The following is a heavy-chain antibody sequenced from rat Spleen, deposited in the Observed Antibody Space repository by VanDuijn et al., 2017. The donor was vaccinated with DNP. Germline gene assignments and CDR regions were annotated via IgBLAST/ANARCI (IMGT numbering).Heavy chain of an antibody. CDR2: ISTSGSRT. Sequence: EVKLVESGGGLVQPGGSLKLSCAASGFNFNDYWMAWVRQAPKKGLEWVATISTSGSRTYYPDSVKGRFTISRDNAKSSLYLQMNSLRSEYMATYYCVRWYNSGYYFDYWGQGVMVTVSS. CDR1: GFNFNDYW. D-gene: IGHD4-3*01. V-gene: IGHV5-22*01. CDR3: VRWYNSGYYFDY. J-gene: IGHJ2*01.